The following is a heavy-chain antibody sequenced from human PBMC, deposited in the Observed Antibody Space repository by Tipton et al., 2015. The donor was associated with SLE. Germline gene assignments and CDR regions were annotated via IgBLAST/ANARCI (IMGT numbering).Heavy chain of an antibody. CDR3: VKNSGLLWFGERDYFDY. Sequence: SGFTFSSYAMHWVRQAPGKGLEYVSAISSNGGSTYYADSVKGRFTISRDNSKNTLYLQMSSLRAEDTAVYYCVKNSGLLWFGERDYFDYWGQGTLVTVSS. V-gene: IGHV3-64D*06. CDR1: GFTFSSYA. CDR2: ISSNGGST. J-gene: IGHJ4*02. D-gene: IGHD3-10*01.